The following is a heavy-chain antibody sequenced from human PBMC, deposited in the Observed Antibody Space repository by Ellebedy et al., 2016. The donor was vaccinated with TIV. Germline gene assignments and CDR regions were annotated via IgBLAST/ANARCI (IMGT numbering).Heavy chain of an antibody. Sequence: PGGSLRLSCTASGFTFSIYWMTWVRQAPGKGLECVANIKQDGSEQSYVDSVKGRFTISRDNAKNSLHLQMNGLRDEDTAVYYCARALQGLDVWGHGTTVTVSS. CDR2: IKQDGSEQ. V-gene: IGHV3-7*01. CDR3: ARALQGLDV. J-gene: IGHJ6*02. CDR1: GFTFSIYW.